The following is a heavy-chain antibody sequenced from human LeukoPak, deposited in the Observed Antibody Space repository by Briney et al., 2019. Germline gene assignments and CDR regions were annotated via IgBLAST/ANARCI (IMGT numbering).Heavy chain of an antibody. Sequence: PGGSLRLSCAASGFTFSSYSRNWVRQPPGKGLEWIGEINHSGSTNYNPSLKSRVTISVDTSKNQFSLKLSSVTAADTAVYYCASSEVHWGQGTLVTVSS. CDR2: INHSGST. CDR1: GFTFSSYS. CDR3: ASSEVH. V-gene: IGHV4-34*01. J-gene: IGHJ1*01.